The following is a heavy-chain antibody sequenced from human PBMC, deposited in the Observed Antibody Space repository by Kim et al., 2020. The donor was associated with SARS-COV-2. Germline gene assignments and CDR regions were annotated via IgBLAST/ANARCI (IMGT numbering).Heavy chain of an antibody. CDR1: GGSISSSSYY. J-gene: IGHJ3*02. V-gene: IGHV4-39*01. Sequence: SETLSLTCTVSGGSISSSSYYWGWIRQPPGKGLEWIGSIYYSGSTYYNPSLKSRVTISVDTSKNQFSLKLSSVTAADTAVYYCAISSGLPQGAFDIWGQGTMVTVSS. CDR2: IYYSGST. CDR3: AISSGLPQGAFDI. D-gene: IGHD6-19*01.